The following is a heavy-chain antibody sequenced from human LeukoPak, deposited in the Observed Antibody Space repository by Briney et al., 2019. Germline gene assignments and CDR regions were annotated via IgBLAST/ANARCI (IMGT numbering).Heavy chain of an antibody. CDR2: IYHSGST. J-gene: IGHJ4*02. CDR1: GCSISSGYY. CDR3: ARHLGLGSYFDY. Sequence: SETLSLTCAVSGCSISSGYYWGWIRQPPGKGLEWIGSIYHSGSTYYNPSLKSRVTISVDTSKNQFSLKLSSVTAADTAVYYCARHLGLGSYFDYWGQGTLVTVSS. D-gene: IGHD7-27*01. V-gene: IGHV4-38-2*01.